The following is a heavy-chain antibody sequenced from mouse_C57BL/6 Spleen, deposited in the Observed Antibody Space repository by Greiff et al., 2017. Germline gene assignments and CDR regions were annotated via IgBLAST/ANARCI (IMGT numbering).Heavy chain of an antibody. Sequence: EVQVVESGGGLVQPKGSLKLSCAASGFTFNTYAMHWVRQAPGKGLEWVARIRSKSSNYATYYADSVKDRFTISRDDSQSMLYLQMNNLKTEDTAMYYWVRGGGYYDYDGPYFDYWGQGTTLTVSS. CDR2: IRSKSSNYAT. D-gene: IGHD2-4*01. CDR3: VRGGGYYDYDGPYFDY. J-gene: IGHJ2*01. V-gene: IGHV10-3*01. CDR1: GFTFNTYA.